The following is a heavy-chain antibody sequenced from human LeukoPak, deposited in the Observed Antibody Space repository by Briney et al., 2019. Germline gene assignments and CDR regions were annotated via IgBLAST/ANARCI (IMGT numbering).Heavy chain of an antibody. CDR1: GFTFDDYA. CDR3: AKDRAGGSGSFFDY. CDR2: ISWNSGSI. Sequence: GGSLRLSCAASGFTFDDYAMHWVRQAPGEGLEWVSGISWNSGSIGYADSVKGRFTISRDNAKNSLYLQVNSLRAEDTALYYCAKDRAGGSGSFFDYWGQGTLVTVSS. J-gene: IGHJ4*02. V-gene: IGHV3-9*01. D-gene: IGHD1-26*01.